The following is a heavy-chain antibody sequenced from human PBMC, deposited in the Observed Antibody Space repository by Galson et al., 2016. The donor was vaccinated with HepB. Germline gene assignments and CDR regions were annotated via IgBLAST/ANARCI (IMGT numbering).Heavy chain of an antibody. CDR3: ARSITGKFLMDY. V-gene: IGHV3-48*02. CDR2: ISGSSSTI. CDR1: GFTLSAYN. J-gene: IGHJ4*02. Sequence: SLRLSCAASGFTLSAYNMNWVRQASGKGLEWVSFISGSSSTIYYADSVKGRFTISRDNAKNSLYLQMNRLRDEDTAVYYCARSITGKFLMDYGGQGTLVTVSS. D-gene: IGHD1-20*01.